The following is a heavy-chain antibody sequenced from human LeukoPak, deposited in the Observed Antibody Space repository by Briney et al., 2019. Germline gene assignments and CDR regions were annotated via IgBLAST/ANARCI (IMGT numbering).Heavy chain of an antibody. CDR3: ARDLGNSPPQPPYFDY. V-gene: IGHV4-38-2*02. CDR1: GYSISSGYY. D-gene: IGHD4-23*01. CDR2: IYHSGST. Sequence: KPSETLSLTCAVSGYSISSGYYWGWIRQPPGKGLEWIGSIYHSGSTYYNPSLKSRVTISVDTSKNQFSLKLSSVTAADTAVYYCARDLGNSPPQPPYFDYRGQGTLVTVSS. J-gene: IGHJ4*02.